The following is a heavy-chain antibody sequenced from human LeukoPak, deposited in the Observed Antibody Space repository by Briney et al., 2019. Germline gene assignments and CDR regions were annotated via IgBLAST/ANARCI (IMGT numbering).Heavy chain of an antibody. V-gene: IGHV3-21*01. CDR2: ITSSSSFT. J-gene: IGHJ5*02. D-gene: IGHD3-22*01. CDR1: GFSFSTYT. CDR3: ARSVGSYYGDL. Sequence: GGSLTVSCAASGFSFSTYTMSWVRQAPGKGLDWVASITSSSSFTYYADSVKGRFTISRDNAKNSLYLQMNSLTLDDTAVYYCARSVGSYYGDLWGQGTLVTVPS.